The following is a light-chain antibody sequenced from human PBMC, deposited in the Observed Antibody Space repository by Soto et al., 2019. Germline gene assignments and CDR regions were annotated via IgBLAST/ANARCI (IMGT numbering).Light chain of an antibody. V-gene: IGKV3-15*01. J-gene: IGKJ4*01. CDR3: QQYNNWLLT. CDR1: QNIRTN. Sequence: ILMTQSPATLSVSPGERATFSCRASQNIRTNLAWYQQKPGQVPRLLIYGASTRATGVPARSSGSGSGTEFILTISSLQSEDFAIYYCQQYNNWLLTFGGGTKVDIK. CDR2: GAS.